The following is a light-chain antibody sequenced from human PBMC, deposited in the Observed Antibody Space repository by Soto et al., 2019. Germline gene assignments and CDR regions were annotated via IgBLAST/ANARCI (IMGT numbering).Light chain of an antibody. CDR3: HQFGSSPLYT. J-gene: IGKJ3*01. CDR1: QTISSSF. V-gene: IGKV3-20*01. CDR2: RAS. Sequence: EIVLTQSPGTLSLSPGERATLSCRASQTISSSFLAWYQQKPGQAPRLLIYRASRRAPGIPDRFSGSGSWTDFPLTISRLEPEDFAVYYCHQFGSSPLYTFGPGTKVEIK.